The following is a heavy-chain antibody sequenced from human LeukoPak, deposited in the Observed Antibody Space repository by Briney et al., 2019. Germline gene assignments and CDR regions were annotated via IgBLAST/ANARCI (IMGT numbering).Heavy chain of an antibody. CDR1: GYTLTSYG. CDR3: ARDRSIAVASEIDY. CDR2: ISAYNGNT. J-gene: IGHJ4*02. V-gene: IGHV1-18*01. Sequence: ASVKVSFKASGYTLTSYGISWVRQAPGQGLEWMGWISAYNGNTIYAQKLQGRVTMTTDTSTSTAYMELRSLRSDDTAVYYCARDRSIAVASEIDYWGQGTLVTVS. D-gene: IGHD6-19*01.